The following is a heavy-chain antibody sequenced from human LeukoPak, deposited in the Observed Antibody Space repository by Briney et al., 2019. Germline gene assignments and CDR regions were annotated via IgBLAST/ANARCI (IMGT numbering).Heavy chain of an antibody. CDR2: ISYDGSNK. J-gene: IGHJ4*02. CDR1: GFTFSSYA. CDR3: ARDSPPSVDYVALDY. V-gene: IGHV3-30-3*01. Sequence: PGRSLRLSCAASGFTFSSYAMHWVRQAPGKGLEWVAVISYDGSNKYYADSVKGRFTISRDNSKNTLYLQMNSLRAEDTAVYYCARDSPPSVDYVALDYWGQGTLVTVSS. D-gene: IGHD4-17*01.